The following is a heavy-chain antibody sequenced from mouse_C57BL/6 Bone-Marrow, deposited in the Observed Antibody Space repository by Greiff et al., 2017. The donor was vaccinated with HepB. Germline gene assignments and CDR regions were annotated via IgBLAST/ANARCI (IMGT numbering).Heavy chain of an antibody. Sequence: EVMLVESGGGLVKPGGSLKLSCAASGFTFSSYTMSWVRQTPEKRLEWVATISGGGGNTYYPDSVKGRFTISRDNAKNTLYLQMSSLRSEDTALYYCARHQDGYYDFDVWGTGTTVTVSS. CDR1: GFTFSSYT. CDR3: ARHQDGYYDFDV. CDR2: ISGGGGNT. V-gene: IGHV5-9*01. J-gene: IGHJ1*03. D-gene: IGHD2-3*01.